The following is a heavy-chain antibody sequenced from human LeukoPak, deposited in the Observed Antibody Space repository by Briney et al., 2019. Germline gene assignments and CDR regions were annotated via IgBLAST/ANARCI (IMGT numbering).Heavy chain of an antibody. CDR3: AHSGGYSSGWYGPPQNWFDP. CDR2: IYWDDDK. Sequence: ESGPTLFHPPPPLTLTYTFSGFSLSTSGVGGGWIRQPPVKALEWLALIYWDDDKRYSPSLKSRLTITKDTSKNQVVLTMTNMDPVDTATYYCAHSGGYSSGWYGPPQNWFDPWGQGTLVTVSS. J-gene: IGHJ5*02. D-gene: IGHD6-19*01. V-gene: IGHV2-5*02. CDR1: GFSLSTSGVG.